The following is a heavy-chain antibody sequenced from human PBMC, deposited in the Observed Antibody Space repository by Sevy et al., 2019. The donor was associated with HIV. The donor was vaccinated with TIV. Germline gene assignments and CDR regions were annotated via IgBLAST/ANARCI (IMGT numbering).Heavy chain of an antibody. D-gene: IGHD6-19*01. CDR3: ASLLTQGYSSGWFYYWYFDL. CDR1: GGSISSSSYY. CDR2: IYYSGST. J-gene: IGHJ2*01. V-gene: IGHV4-39*01. Sequence: SETLSLTCTVSGGSISSSSYYWGWIRQPPGKGLEWIGSIYYSGSTYYNPSLKSRVTISVDTSKNQFSLMLSSVTAADTAVYYCASLLTQGYSSGWFYYWYFDLWGRGTLVTVSS.